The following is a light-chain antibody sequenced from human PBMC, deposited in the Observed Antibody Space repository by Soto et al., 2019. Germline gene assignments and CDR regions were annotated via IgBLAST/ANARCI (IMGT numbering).Light chain of an antibody. CDR1: QGISSY. V-gene: IGKV1-9*01. Sequence: QVSQSQSSLSASVGDRVTITCRASQGISSYLGWYQQKPGKAPNLLIYAAFTLQSGVPSRVSGGGSGTDFTLTISSLQTEDYATYSCQQVYVYPSIFGGGT. CDR3: QQVYVYPSI. J-gene: IGKJ4*01. CDR2: AAF.